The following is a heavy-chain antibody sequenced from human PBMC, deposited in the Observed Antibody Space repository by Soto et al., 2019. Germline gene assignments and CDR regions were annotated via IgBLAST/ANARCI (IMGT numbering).Heavy chain of an antibody. V-gene: IGHV1-69*01. CDR2: IIPIVGTG. D-gene: IGHD2-2*01. J-gene: IGHJ6*02. CDR3: ARVVILVPTASTHYYYHMVV. CDR1: GGTFSNYA. Sequence: QVQLVQSGAEVRKPGSSVTVSCKASGGTFSNYAISWVRQAPGQGLEWMGGIIPIVGTGSYAQTFQGRVTLTADEPTTTAYMELSSLRFEDTAVYYCARVVILVPTASTHYYYHMVVLGPGTTVTVSS.